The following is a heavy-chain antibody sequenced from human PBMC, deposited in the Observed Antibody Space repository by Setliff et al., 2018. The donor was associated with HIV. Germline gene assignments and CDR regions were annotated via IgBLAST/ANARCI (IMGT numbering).Heavy chain of an antibody. Sequence: PWGSLRLSCEASGFTLTKYTMNWVRQAPGKGLEWVSSITNTSDYISYGDSVKGRFTISRDNAKNSLYLQLNSLRVEDTAVYYCMRWGLPYAIDYWGQGMQVTVSS. J-gene: IGHJ4*02. CDR2: ITNTSDYI. V-gene: IGHV3-21*06. CDR3: MRWGLPYAIDY. D-gene: IGHD2-21*02. CDR1: GFTLTKYT.